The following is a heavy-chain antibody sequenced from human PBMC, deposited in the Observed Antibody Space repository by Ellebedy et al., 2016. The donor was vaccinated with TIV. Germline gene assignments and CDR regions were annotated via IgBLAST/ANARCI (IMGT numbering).Heavy chain of an antibody. CDR1: GYTFTSYG. V-gene: IGHV1-18*01. Sequence: AASVNVSCKASGYTFTSYGISWVRQAPGQGLEWMGWISAYNGNTNYAQKLQGRVTMTTDTSTSTAYMELRSLRSDDTAVYYCARGYCSGGSCYDYGGKGNWFDPWGQGTLVTVSS. CDR3: ARGYCSGGSCYDYGGKGNWFDP. CDR2: ISAYNGNT. D-gene: IGHD2-15*01. J-gene: IGHJ5*02.